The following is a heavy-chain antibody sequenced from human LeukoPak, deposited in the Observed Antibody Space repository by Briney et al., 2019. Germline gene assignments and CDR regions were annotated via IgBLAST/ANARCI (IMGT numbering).Heavy chain of an antibody. Sequence: GASVKVSCKASGDTFSSYAISWVRQAPGQGLEWMGRIIPIFGIANYAQKFQGRVTITADKSTSTAYMELSSLRSEDTAVYYCARAGDILTGYYYWGQGTLVTVSS. CDR1: GDTFSSYA. CDR3: ARAGDILTGYYY. J-gene: IGHJ4*02. V-gene: IGHV1-69*04. D-gene: IGHD3-9*01. CDR2: IIPIFGIA.